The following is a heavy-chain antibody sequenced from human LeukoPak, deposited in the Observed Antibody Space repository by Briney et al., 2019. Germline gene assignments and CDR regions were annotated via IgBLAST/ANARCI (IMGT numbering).Heavy chain of an antibody. CDR1: GGSISSYY. V-gene: IGHV4-59*01. CDR2: IYYSGST. Sequence: SETLSLTCTVSGGSISSYYWSWIRQPPGKGLEWIGYIYYSGSTNYNPSLKSRVTISVDTSKNQFSLKLSSVTAADTAVYYCARGDYYDSSGYFDYWGQGTLVTVSS. CDR3: ARGDYYDSSGYFDY. D-gene: IGHD3-22*01. J-gene: IGHJ4*02.